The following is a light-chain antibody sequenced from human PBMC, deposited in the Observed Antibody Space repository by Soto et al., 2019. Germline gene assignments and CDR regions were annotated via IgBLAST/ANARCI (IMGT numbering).Light chain of an antibody. V-gene: IGLV2-14*01. CDR1: SSDVGGYSY. CDR2: DVS. Sequence: QSALTQPASVSGSPGQSITISCTGTSSDVGGYSYVSWYQQHPGKAPKLMIYDVSNRPSGVSNRFSGSKSGNTASLTISGLQAEDEADYYCSSYTSSSIPVFGGGTKLTVL. CDR3: SSYTSSSIPV. J-gene: IGLJ3*02.